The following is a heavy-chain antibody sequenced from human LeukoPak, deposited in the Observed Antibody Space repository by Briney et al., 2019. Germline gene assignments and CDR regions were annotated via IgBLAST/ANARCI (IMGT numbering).Heavy chain of an antibody. D-gene: IGHD3-10*01. CDR1: GFTFSSYA. Sequence: GGSLRLSCAASGFTFSSYAMHWVRQAPGKGLEWVAVISYDGSNKYYADSVKGRFTISRDNSKNTLYLQMNSLRAEDTAVYYCARDASGRYYGSSTGAFDIWGQGTMVTVSS. CDR3: ARDASGRYYGSSTGAFDI. V-gene: IGHV3-30-3*01. J-gene: IGHJ3*02. CDR2: ISYDGSNK.